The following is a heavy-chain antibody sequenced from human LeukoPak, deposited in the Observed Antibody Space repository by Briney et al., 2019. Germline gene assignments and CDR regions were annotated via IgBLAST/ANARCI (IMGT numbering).Heavy chain of an antibody. D-gene: IGHD3-10*01. CDR2: IKQDGSEK. CDR1: GFTVSSNY. CDR3: ARDEMYYGSGSFDY. Sequence: PGGSLRLSCAASGFTVSSNYMSWVRQAPGKGLEWVANIKQDGSEKYYVDSVKGRFTISRDNAKNSLYLQMNSLRAEDTAVYYRARDEMYYGSGSFDYWGQGTLVTVSS. J-gene: IGHJ4*02. V-gene: IGHV3-7*01.